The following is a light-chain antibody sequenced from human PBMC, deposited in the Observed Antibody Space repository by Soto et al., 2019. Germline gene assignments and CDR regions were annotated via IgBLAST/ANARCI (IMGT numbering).Light chain of an antibody. CDR3: QQRRRT. J-gene: IGKJ1*01. CDR2: DAS. V-gene: IGKV3-11*01. CDR1: QSVSSY. Sequence: EIVLTQSPATLSLSPGERATLSCRASQSVSSYLAWYQQKPGQAPRLLNYDASNRATGIPARFSGSGSVTDFTLTISSLEPEDFAVYYCQQRRRTFGQGTKVEIK.